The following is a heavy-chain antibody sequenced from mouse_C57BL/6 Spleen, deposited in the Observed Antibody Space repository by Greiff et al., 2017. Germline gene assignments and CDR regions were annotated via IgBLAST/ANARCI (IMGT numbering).Heavy chain of an antibody. Sequence: LQQPGAELVRPGSSVKLSCKASGYTFTSCWVHWVKQRLIQGLVWSGNIVPSDSETHYNQKFKDKATLTVDKSSSTDYMQLSSLTTEDSAVYYCASPYEYDGALFAYWGQGTLVTVSA. CDR2: IVPSDSET. J-gene: IGHJ3*01. D-gene: IGHD2-4*01. CDR3: ASPYEYDGALFAY. V-gene: IGHV1-52*01. CDR1: GYTFTSCW.